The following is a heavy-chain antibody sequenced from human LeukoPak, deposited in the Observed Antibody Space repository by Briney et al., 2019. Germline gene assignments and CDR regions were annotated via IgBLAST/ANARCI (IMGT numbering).Heavy chain of an antibody. Sequence: ASVKVSCKASGYTFTGYYLHWVRQAPGQGLEWMGWINPNSGGTNYAQKFQGRVTMTRDTSISTAYMELSRLRSDDTAVYYCARDRTRTGYSSGWYHDYWGQGTLVTVSS. CDR3: ARDRTRTGYSSGWYHDY. CDR1: GYTFTGYY. D-gene: IGHD6-19*01. J-gene: IGHJ4*02. CDR2: INPNSGGT. V-gene: IGHV1-2*02.